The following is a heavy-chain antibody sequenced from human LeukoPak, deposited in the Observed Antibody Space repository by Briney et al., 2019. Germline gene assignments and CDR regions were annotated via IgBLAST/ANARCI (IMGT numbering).Heavy chain of an antibody. Sequence: ASVKVSCKASGYTFTGYYLHWVRQAPGQGLEWMGWINPNSGGTNYAQKFQGRVTMTRDTSISTAYMELSRLRSDDTAVYYCARDRTRTGYSSGWYHDYWGQGTLVTVSS. CDR3: ARDRTRTGYSSGWYHDY. CDR1: GYTFTGYY. D-gene: IGHD6-19*01. J-gene: IGHJ4*02. CDR2: INPNSGGT. V-gene: IGHV1-2*02.